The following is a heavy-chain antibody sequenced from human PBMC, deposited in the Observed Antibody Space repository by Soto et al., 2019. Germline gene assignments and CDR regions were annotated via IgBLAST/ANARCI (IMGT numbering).Heavy chain of an antibody. J-gene: IGHJ3*02. CDR2: ISSNGGST. CDR3: VKGSLYDYVWGSYRYTEAFDI. CDR1: GFTFSSYA. V-gene: IGHV3-64D*06. D-gene: IGHD3-16*02. Sequence: GGSLRLSCSASGFTFSSYAMHWVRQAPGKGLEYVSAISSNGGSTYYADSVKGRFTISRDNSKNTLYLQMSSLRAEDTAVYYCVKGSLYDYVWGSYRYTEAFDIWGQGTMVTVSS.